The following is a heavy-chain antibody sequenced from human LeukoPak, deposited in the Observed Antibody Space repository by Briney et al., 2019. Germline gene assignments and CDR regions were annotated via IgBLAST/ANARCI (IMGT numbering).Heavy chain of an antibody. V-gene: IGHV3-48*01. D-gene: IGHD6-19*01. CDR2: ISSSSSTI. CDR3: ARWFTSGRGFFDY. Sequence: PGGSLRLSCAASGFTFSSYSMNWVRQAPGKGLEWVSYISSSSSTIYYADSVKGRFTISRDNAKNSLYLQMNSLRAEDTAVYYCARWFTSGRGFFDYWGQGILVTVSS. CDR1: GFTFSSYS. J-gene: IGHJ4*02.